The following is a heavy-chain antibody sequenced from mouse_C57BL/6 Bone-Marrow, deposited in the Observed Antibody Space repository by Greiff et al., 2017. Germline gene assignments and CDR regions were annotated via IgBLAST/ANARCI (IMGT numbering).Heavy chain of an antibody. CDR3: ARSPYYYGSSYWYFDV. D-gene: IGHD1-1*01. CDR1: GYTFTSYW. Sequence: VQLQQSGAELAKPGASVKLSCKASGYTFTSYWMNWVKQRPGQGLEWIGYINPSSGYTKYNQKFKDKATLTADQSSSTAYMQLSRLTYEDSAVYYFARSPYYYGSSYWYFDVWGTGTTVTVSS. J-gene: IGHJ1*03. CDR2: INPSSGYT. V-gene: IGHV1-7*01.